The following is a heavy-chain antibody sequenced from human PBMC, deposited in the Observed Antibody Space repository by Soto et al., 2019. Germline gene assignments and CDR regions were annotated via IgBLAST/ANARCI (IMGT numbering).Heavy chain of an antibody. CDR2: IYYNGNT. V-gene: IGHV4-61*01. Sequence: PSETLSLTCTVSGGSVSSGSYFWTWIRQPPGKGLEWIGNIYYNGNTNYNPSLKSRVTISLDTSKNQFSLDLRSATAADTAVYYCASSLLWPLDLNYWGQGTLVTVSS. CDR3: ASSLLWPLDLNY. CDR1: GGSVSSGSYF. D-gene: IGHD2-21*02. J-gene: IGHJ4*02.